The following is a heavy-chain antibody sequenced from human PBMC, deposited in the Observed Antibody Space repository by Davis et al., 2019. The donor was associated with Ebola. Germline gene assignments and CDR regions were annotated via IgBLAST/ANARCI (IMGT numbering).Heavy chain of an antibody. CDR1: GFTFSNHW. Sequence: GESLKISCAASGFTFSNHWMHWVRQVPGKGLVWVSRINTDGSTTNYADSVKGRFTISRDNAKNTLILQMNSLRAEDTGIYYCARGGSQPQIGSHYYGLDFWGQGTTVTVSS. CDR3: ARGGSQPQIGSHYYGLDF. CDR2: INTDGSTT. V-gene: IGHV3-74*01. D-gene: IGHD2-15*01. J-gene: IGHJ6*02.